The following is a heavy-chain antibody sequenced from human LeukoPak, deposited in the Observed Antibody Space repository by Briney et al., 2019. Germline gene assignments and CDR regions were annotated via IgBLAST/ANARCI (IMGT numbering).Heavy chain of an antibody. CDR1: GGSISSYY. D-gene: IGHD2-2*01. Sequence: SETLSLTCTVSGGSISSYYWSWIRQPPGKGREWIGYIYYSGSTKYNPSLNSRVTISVDTSKNQFSLELSAVTAADTAGYYCARVGYCSSTSRSNWFDPWGQGTLVTVSS. CDR2: IYYSGST. V-gene: IGHV4-59*01. CDR3: ARVGYCSSTSRSNWFDP. J-gene: IGHJ5*02.